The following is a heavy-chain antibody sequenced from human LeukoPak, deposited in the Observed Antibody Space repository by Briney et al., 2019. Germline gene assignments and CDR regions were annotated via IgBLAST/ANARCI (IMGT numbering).Heavy chain of an antibody. CDR1: GGSISNGGNY. CDR3: ASGYSSKYHDAFDI. J-gene: IGHJ3*02. Sequence: SETLSLTCTVSGGSISNGGNYWSWIRQHPEKGLEWIGYIYYSGSTYKPSLKSRVTISVDTSKNQFSLKLSSVTAADTAVYYCASGYSSKYHDAFDIWGQGTMVTVSS. V-gene: IGHV4-31*02. D-gene: IGHD6-13*01. CDR2: IYYSGST.